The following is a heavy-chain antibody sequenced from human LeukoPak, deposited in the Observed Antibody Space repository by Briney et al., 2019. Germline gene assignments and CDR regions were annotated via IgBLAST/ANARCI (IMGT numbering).Heavy chain of an antibody. CDR2: INHSGST. V-gene: IGHV4-34*01. J-gene: IGHJ4*02. CDR1: GGSFSGYY. CDR3: ARLGSGWYLN. D-gene: IGHD6-19*01. Sequence: SETPSLTCAVYGGSFSGYYWSWIRQPPGKGLEWIGEINHSGSTNYNPSLKSRVTISVDTSKNQFSLKLSSVTAADTAVYYCARLGSGWYLNWGQGTLVTVSS.